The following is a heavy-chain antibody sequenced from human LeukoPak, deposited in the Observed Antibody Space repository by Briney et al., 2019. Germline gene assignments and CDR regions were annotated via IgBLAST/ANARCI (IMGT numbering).Heavy chain of an antibody. CDR1: GGSISSCY. Sequence: SETLSLTCTVSGGSISSCYWSWIRQPPGKGLEWIGYIFYSGSTNYNPSLKSRVTISVDTSKNQFSLKLSSVTAADTAVYYCARGEGIITIFGVVINWFDPWGQGTLVTVSS. CDR2: IFYSGST. CDR3: ARGEGIITIFGVVINWFDP. V-gene: IGHV4-59*01. J-gene: IGHJ5*02. D-gene: IGHD3-3*01.